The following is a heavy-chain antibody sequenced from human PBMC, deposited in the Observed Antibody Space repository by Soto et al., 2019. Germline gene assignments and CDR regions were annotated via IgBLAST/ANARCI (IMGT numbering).Heavy chain of an antibody. J-gene: IGHJ4*02. CDR3: AKAAWNLAHTHYFDC. D-gene: IGHD1-1*01. Sequence: QVRLVESGGGVVQPGRSLRLSCAASGFTFSSFAMHWVRQAPGKGLEWVAVITSDGTKEYYADSVRGRFTISRDNSGNTVYLHMTSLGGDDTAVYYWAKAAWNLAHTHYFDCWGQGTLVTVSS. CDR2: ITSDGTKE. V-gene: IGHV3-30-3*01. CDR1: GFTFSSFA.